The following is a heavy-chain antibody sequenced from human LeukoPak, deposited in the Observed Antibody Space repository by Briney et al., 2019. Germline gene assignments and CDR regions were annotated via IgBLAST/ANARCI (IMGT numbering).Heavy chain of an antibody. V-gene: IGHV4-34*01. Sequence: SEALSLTCAVYGGSFSGYYWSWLRQPPGKGLEWIGEINHSGSTNYNPSLKSRVTISVDTSKNQFSLKLSSVTAADTAVYYCARGSRPRLPYYYYYMDVWGKGTTVTVSS. CDR1: GGSFSGYY. CDR2: INHSGST. J-gene: IGHJ6*03. CDR3: ARGSRPRLPYYYYYMDV. D-gene: IGHD6-6*01.